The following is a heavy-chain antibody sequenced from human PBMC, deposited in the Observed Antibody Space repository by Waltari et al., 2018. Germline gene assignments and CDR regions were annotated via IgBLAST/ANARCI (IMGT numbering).Heavy chain of an antibody. J-gene: IGHJ6*02. CDR1: GFTFSSYG. V-gene: IGHV3-30*18. CDR2: ISYDGSNK. CDR3: AKDLQAGYSSSWGSYYYYGMDV. Sequence: QVQLVESGGGVVQPGRSLRLSCAASGFTFSSYGMHWVRQAPGKGLEWVAVISYDGSNKYYADAVKGRVTISRDNSKNTLYLQMNSLRAEDTAVYYCAKDLQAGYSSSWGSYYYYGMDVWGQGTTVTVSS. D-gene: IGHD6-13*01.